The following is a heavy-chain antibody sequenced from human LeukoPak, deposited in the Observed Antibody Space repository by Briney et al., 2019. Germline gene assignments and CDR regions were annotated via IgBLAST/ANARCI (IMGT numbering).Heavy chain of an antibody. CDR3: ATPSPYYYDSGLGY. J-gene: IGHJ4*02. V-gene: IGHV1-69*04. CDR2: IIPILGIA. D-gene: IGHD3-22*01. Sequence: SVKVSCKASGGTFSSYAISWVRQAPGQGLEWVGRIIPILGIANYAQKFQGRVAITAHKSTSTAYMELRSLRSEDTAVYYCATPSPYYYDSGLGYWGQGTLVTVSS. CDR1: GGTFSSYA.